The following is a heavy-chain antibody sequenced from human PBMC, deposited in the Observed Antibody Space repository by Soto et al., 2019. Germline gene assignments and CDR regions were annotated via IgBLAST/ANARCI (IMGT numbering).Heavy chain of an antibody. V-gene: IGHV3-30-3*01. CDR3: ARGADIVVVPAASNYYYGMDV. CDR2: ISYDGSNK. CDR1: GFTFSSYA. Sequence: GGSLRLSCAASGFTFSSYAMHWVRQAPGKGLEWVAVISYDGSNKYYADSVKGRFTISRDNSKNTLYLQMNSLRAEDTAVYYCARGADIVVVPAASNYYYGMDVWGQGTTVTVSS. D-gene: IGHD2-2*01. J-gene: IGHJ6*02.